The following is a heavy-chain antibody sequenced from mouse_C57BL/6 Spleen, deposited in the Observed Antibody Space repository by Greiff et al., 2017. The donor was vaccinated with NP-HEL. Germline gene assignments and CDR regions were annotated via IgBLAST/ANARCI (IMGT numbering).Heavy chain of an antibody. CDR2: IWRGGST. V-gene: IGHV2-5*01. Sequence: VQLQQSGPGLVQPSQSLSITCTVSGFSLTSYGVHWVRQSPGKGLEWLGVIWRGGSTDYNAAFMSRLSITKDNSKSQVFVKMNSLQADDTAIYYCAKGEGDGYYAMDYWGQGTSVTVSS. D-gene: IGHD3-3*01. CDR3: AKGEGDGYYAMDY. CDR1: GFSLTSYG. J-gene: IGHJ4*01.